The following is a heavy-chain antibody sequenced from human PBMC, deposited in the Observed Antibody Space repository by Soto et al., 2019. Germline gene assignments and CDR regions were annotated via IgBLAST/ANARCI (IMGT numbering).Heavy chain of an antibody. J-gene: IGHJ4*02. D-gene: IGHD2-2*01. CDR1: GFTFSDYY. CDR2: ISSSGSTI. V-gene: IGHV3-11*01. Sequence: PGGSLRLSCAASGFTFSDYYMSWIRQAPGKGLEWVSYISSSGSTIYYADSVKGRFTISRDNAKNSLYLQMNSLRAEDTAVYYCARDLGCSSPSCYRVRSAGSVVVDYWGQGTLVTVSS. CDR3: ARDLGCSSPSCYRVRSAGSVVVDY.